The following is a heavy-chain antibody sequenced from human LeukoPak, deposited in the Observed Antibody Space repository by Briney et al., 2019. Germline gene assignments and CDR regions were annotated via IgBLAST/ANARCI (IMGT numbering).Heavy chain of an antibody. CDR1: GYTFTSYY. V-gene: IGHV1-46*01. D-gene: IGHD3-16*02. J-gene: IGHJ6*02. CDR3: ASNSRSSYHYYYYCGMDV. Sequence: ASVKVSCKASGYTFTSYYMHWVRQAPGQGLEWMGIINPSGGSTSYAQKFQGRVTMTRDTSTSTVYMELSSLRSEDTAVYYCASNSRSSYHYYYYCGMDVWGQGTTVTVSS. CDR2: INPSGGST.